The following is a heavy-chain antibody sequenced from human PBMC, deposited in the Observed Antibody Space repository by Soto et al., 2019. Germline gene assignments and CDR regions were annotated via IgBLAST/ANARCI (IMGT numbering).Heavy chain of an antibody. CDR1: GGSISSYY. CDR3: AGTRGYCSGGSCPTVVHY. V-gene: IGHV4-59*01. Sequence: PSETLSLTCTVSGGSISSYYWSWIRQPPGKGLEWIGYIYYSGSTNYNPSLKSRVTISVDTSKNQFSLKLSSVTAADTAVYYCAGTRGYCSGGSCPTVVHYWGQGTPVTVS. CDR2: IYYSGST. J-gene: IGHJ4*02. D-gene: IGHD2-15*01.